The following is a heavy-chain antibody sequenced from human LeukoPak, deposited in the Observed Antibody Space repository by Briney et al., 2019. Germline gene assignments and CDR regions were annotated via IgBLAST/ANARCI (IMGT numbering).Heavy chain of an antibody. D-gene: IGHD3-16*02. V-gene: IGHV3-23*01. CDR1: GFTFSDYA. J-gene: IGHJ4*02. Sequence: PGGSLRLSCVASGFTFSDYAMSWVRQAPGKGLEWVSGISVSGGSTYYTDSVKGRCTISRDNSKNTVSLQMNNLKAEDTAVYFCARHDSFIPYWGQGTLVTVTS. CDR3: ARHDSFIPY. CDR2: ISVSGGST.